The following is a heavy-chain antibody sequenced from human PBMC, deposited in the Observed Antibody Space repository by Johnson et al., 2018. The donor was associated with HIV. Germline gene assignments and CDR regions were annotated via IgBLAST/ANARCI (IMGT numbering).Heavy chain of an antibody. D-gene: IGHD3-22*01. CDR3: AKEDPITMMPRYAFEI. J-gene: IGHJ3*02. CDR2: ISWNSGSI. V-gene: IGHV3-9*01. CDR1: GFIFDDYA. Sequence: VQLVESGGGLLQPGRSLRLSCAASGFIFDDYAMYWVRQAPGKGLEWVSGISWNSGSIDYADSVKGRFTISRDNSKNTLYLQMNSLRAEDTAVYYCAKEDPITMMPRYAFEIWGQGTMVTVSS.